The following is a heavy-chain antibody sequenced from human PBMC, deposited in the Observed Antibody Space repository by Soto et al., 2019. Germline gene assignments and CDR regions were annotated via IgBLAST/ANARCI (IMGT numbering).Heavy chain of an antibody. J-gene: IGHJ5*02. V-gene: IGHV3-23*01. Sequence: EVQLLESGGGLVQPGGSLRLSCAASGFTFGTFGMSWVRQAPGRGLEFVSPISASGGATYYADSVRGRFIVSRDNSKTTLYLQMDSLRAEDTAVYYCAKGMPLTLFDLWGQGTLVTVSS. D-gene: IGHD2-2*01. CDR1: GFTFGTFG. CDR3: AKGMPLTLFDL. CDR2: ISASGGAT.